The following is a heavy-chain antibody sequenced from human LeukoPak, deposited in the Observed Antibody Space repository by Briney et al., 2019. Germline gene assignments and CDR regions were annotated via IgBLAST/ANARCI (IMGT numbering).Heavy chain of an antibody. D-gene: IGHD6-6*01. CDR3: ANGDAARPSEGLDY. CDR1: GFTFSSHA. V-gene: IGHV3-23*01. Sequence: PGGSLRLSCSASGFTFSSHAVNWVRQPPGKGLEWVSSISGGGGTTYYADSEKGRFTISRDNSKSTLYLQMNSLRADDTAVYYCANGDAARPSEGLDYWGRGTLVTVSS. CDR2: ISGGGGTT. J-gene: IGHJ4*02.